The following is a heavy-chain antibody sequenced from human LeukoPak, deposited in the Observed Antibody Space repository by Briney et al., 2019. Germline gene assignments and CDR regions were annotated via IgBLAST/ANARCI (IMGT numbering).Heavy chain of an antibody. D-gene: IGHD3-16*02. Sequence: SETLSLTCGVYGESFSGYYWSWIRQPPGKGLEWIGEINHGGSTNYNPSLKSRVTISVDTSKNQFSLKLSSVTAADTAVYYCARGGGGGLRLGELSLFDYWGQGTLVTVSS. CDR3: ARGGGGGLRLGELSLFDY. CDR1: GESFSGYY. V-gene: IGHV4-34*01. CDR2: INHGGST. J-gene: IGHJ4*02.